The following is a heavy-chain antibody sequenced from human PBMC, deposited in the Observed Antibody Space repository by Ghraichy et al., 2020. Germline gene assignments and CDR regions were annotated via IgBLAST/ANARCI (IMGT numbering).Heavy chain of an antibody. CDR1: GYSFTSYG. D-gene: IGHD3-10*01. J-gene: IGHJ4*02. CDR3: ARDHTSGSGSYLY. Sequence: SVKVSCKASGYSFTSYGIAWVRQAPGQGLEWLGWISANNGNTNYAQKIQGRVTMTTDTSTSTAYMELRRLRSDDTAVYFCARDHTSGSGSYLYWGQGTLVTVSS. CDR2: ISANNGNT. V-gene: IGHV1-18*01.